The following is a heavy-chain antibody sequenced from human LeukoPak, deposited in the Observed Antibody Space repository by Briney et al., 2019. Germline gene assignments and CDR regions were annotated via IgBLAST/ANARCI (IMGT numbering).Heavy chain of an antibody. V-gene: IGHV4-34*01. Sequence: SETLSLTCAVYGGSFSGYYWSWIRQPPGKGLEWIGEINHSGSTNYNPSLKSRVTISVDTSKNQFSLKLSSVTAADTAVYYCARGSFRSIVVVTAFYYFDYWGQGTLATVSS. D-gene: IGHD2-21*02. CDR1: GGSFSGYY. CDR2: INHSGST. CDR3: ARGSFRSIVVVTAFYYFDY. J-gene: IGHJ4*02.